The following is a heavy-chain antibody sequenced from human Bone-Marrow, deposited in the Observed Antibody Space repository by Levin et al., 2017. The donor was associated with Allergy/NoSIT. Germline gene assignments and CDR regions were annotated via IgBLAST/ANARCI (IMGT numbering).Heavy chain of an antibody. CDR3: ARHGRDFDWFRY. CDR2: IYYSGST. CDR1: GGSISSSGSY. D-gene: IGHD3-9*01. J-gene: IGHJ4*02. V-gene: IGHV4-39*01. Sequence: PSETLSLSCTVSGGSISSSGSYWGWIRQPPGKRPEWIGTIYYSGSTYYNPSLKSRVTISLDTSKNQFSLKLHSVTASDTATYYCARHGRDFDWFRYWGQGTLVTVSS.